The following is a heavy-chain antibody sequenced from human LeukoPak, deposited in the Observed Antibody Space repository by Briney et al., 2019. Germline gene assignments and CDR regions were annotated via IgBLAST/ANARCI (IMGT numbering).Heavy chain of an antibody. CDR3: ATDPVVGDAFDI. CDR1: GYTLTELS. D-gene: IGHD2-2*01. J-gene: IGHJ3*02. CDR2: FDPEDGET. Sequence: ASVKVSCKVSGYTLTELSMHWVRQAPGKGLEWMGGFDPEDGETIYAQKFQGRVTVTEDTSTDTAYMELSSLRSEDTAVYYCATDPVVGDAFDIWGQGTMVTVSS. V-gene: IGHV1-24*01.